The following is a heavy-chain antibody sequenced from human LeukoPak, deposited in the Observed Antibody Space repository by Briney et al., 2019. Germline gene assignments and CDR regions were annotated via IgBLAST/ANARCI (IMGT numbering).Heavy chain of an antibody. J-gene: IGHJ5*02. CDR2: IYSGGST. Sequence: GGSLRLSCAASGFTVSSNYMSWVRQAPGKGLEWVSVIYSGGSTYYADSVKGRFTISRDNSKNTLYLQMNSLRAEDTAVYYCASVGVVDWFDPWGQGTLATVSS. V-gene: IGHV3-66*02. CDR3: ASVGVVDWFDP. CDR1: GFTVSSNY. D-gene: IGHD2-21*01.